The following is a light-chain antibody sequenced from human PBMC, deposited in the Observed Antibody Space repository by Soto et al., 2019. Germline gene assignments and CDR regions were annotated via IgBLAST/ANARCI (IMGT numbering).Light chain of an antibody. CDR3: QQYGRSPWT. Sequence: EIVLTQSPGTLSLSPGERVTLSCRASQSVSSSYLAWYLQKPGQAPRLLIYGASSRATGIPDRFSGSGSGTDFILTISRLESEDCAVYYCQQYGRSPWTFGQGTKVEIK. V-gene: IGKV3-20*01. J-gene: IGKJ1*01. CDR1: QSVSSSY. CDR2: GAS.